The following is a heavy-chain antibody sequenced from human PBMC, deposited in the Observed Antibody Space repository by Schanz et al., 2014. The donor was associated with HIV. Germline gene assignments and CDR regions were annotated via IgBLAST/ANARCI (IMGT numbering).Heavy chain of an antibody. J-gene: IGHJ5*02. CDR3: VGHGSSSS. CDR1: GFTFSDYT. D-gene: IGHD6-6*01. V-gene: IGHV3-23*04. Sequence: VQLVESGGAVVQPGGSLKLSCAASGFTFSDYTMHWVRQAPGKGLEWVSDIRGGAGGTYYADSVKGRFTISRDNSKSTLYLQMNRLRAEDTAVYYCVGHGSSSSWGLGTLVTVSS. CDR2: IRGGAGGT.